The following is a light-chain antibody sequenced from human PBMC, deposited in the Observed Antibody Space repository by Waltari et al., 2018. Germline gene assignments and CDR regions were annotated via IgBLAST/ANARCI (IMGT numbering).Light chain of an antibody. Sequence: EIVSPQSPATLSLPPGATATLPCGASQSVSSSYLAWYQQKPGQAPRLLFYDASSRATGIPDRFSGSGSGTDFTLTISRLEPEDFAVYYCQQYGSSPQTFGQGTKVEIK. CDR3: QQYGSSPQT. V-gene: IGKV3D-20*01. CDR2: DAS. J-gene: IGKJ1*01. CDR1: QSVSSSY.